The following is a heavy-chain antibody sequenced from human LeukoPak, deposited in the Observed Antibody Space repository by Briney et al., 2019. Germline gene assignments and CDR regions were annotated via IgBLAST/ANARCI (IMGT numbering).Heavy chain of an antibody. CDR1: GCTFSSYW. D-gene: IGHD6-13*01. CDR3: ARVGSHSSSWLRNYYYYMDV. Sequence: GGSLRLSCAASGCTFSSYWMHWVRQAPGKGLVWVSRINSDGSSTSYADSVKGRFTISRDNAKNTLYLQMNSLRAEDTAVYYCARVGSHSSSWLRNYYYYMDVWGKGTTVTVSS. CDR2: INSDGSST. V-gene: IGHV3-74*01. J-gene: IGHJ6*03.